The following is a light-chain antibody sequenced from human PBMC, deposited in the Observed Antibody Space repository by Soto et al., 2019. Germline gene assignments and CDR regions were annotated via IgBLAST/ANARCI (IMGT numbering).Light chain of an antibody. J-gene: IGKJ1*01. V-gene: IGKV3D-15*01. CDR2: GVY. Sequence: EIVMTQSPTILSVSPGERATLSCRASQSVGSNLAWYQQKPGQAPRLLIYGVYTRAPGIPAGFSGSGSGTEFSLTISSLQSEDFAVYYCQQYNNWPPWTFGQGTKVDIK. CDR1: QSVGSN. CDR3: QQYNNWPPWT.